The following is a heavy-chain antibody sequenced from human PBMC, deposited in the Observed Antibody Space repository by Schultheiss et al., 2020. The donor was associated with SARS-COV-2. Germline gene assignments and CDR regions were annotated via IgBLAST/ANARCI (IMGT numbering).Heavy chain of an antibody. CDR3: ARVVSAVAGTYAFDI. CDR2: IYYSGST. CDR1: GGSISSYY. Sequence: SETLSLTCTVSGGSISSYYWSWIRQPPGKGLEWIGYIYYSGSTNYNPSLKSRVTISVDTSKNQFSLKLSSVTAADTAVYYCARVVSAVAGTYAFDIWGQGTMVTVSS. D-gene: IGHD6-19*01. V-gene: IGHV4-59*01. J-gene: IGHJ3*02.